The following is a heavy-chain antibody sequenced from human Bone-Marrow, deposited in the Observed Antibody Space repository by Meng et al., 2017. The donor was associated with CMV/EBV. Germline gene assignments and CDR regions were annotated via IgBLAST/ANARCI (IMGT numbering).Heavy chain of an antibody. CDR3: ARVFGRDFWSGYYTDAFDI. V-gene: IGHV3-74*01. J-gene: IGHJ3*02. CDR1: GFTFSSYW. CDR2: INSDGSST. Sequence: GGSLRLSCAASGFTFSSYWMHWVRQAPGKGLVWVSRINSDGSSTSYADSVKGRFTISRDNAKNTLYLQMNSLRAEDTDVYYCARVFGRDFWSGYYTDAFDIWRQGTMVTVSS. D-gene: IGHD3-3*01.